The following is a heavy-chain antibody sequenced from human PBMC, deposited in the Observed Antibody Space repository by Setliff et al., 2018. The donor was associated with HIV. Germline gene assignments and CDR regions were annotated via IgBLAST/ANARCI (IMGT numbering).Heavy chain of an antibody. D-gene: IGHD3-10*01. Sequence: SETLSLTCAVYGGSFSGYYWSWIRQPPGKGLEWIGEINHSGSTNYNPSLKSRVTISVDTSKNQFSLKLSSVTAADTAVYYCARGRNYYGSGSYYNVLFGSKYYYYMDVWGKGTTVTVSS. J-gene: IGHJ6*03. CDR3: ARGRNYYGSGSYYNVLFGSKYYYYMDV. CDR2: INHSGST. V-gene: IGHV4-34*01. CDR1: GGSFSGYY.